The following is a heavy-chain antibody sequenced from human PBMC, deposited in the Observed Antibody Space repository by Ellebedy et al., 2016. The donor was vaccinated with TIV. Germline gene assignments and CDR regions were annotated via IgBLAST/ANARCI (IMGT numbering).Heavy chain of an antibody. CDR3: AKGAYPVPTVMAV. CDR2: IRSDGSAR. CDR1: GFSTSG. J-gene: IGHJ6*02. D-gene: IGHD4-17*01. V-gene: IGHV3-30*02. Sequence: LSLTCATSGFSTSGMHWVRQPPGKGLEWVAFIRSDGSARYYGDSVSGRFTISRDDSKNTLYLKMNSLRSDDTAVYYCAKGAYPVPTVMAVWGQGTTVTVSS.